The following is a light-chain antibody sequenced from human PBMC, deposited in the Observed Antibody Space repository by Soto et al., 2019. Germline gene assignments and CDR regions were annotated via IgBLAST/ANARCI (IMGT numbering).Light chain of an antibody. CDR1: SGRSSYI. J-gene: IGLJ2*01. V-gene: IGLV4-60*02. Sequence: QLVLTQSSSASASLGSSVKLTCTLSSGRSSYIIAWHQQQPGKAPRYLMKLEGSGSYNKGSGVPDRFSGSSSGADRYLTISNLQFEDEADYYCETWDSNTVVFGGGTKLTVL. CDR2: LEGSGSY. CDR3: ETWDSNTVV.